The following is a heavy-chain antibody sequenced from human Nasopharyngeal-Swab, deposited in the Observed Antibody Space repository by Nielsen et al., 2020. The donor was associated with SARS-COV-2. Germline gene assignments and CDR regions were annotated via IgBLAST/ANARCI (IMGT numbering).Heavy chain of an antibody. D-gene: IGHD5-18*01. Sequence: GESLKISCAASGLTFSDHQMSWIRQDSGKRLEWIAFISATGRPLYYADSVKGRFTISRDNAKDSLYLQMNSLRAEDTAVYYCARDPDTSLKVDVWGQGTLVTVSS. CDR2: ISATGRPL. V-gene: IGHV3-11*01. CDR3: ARDPDTSLKVDV. CDR1: GLTFSDHQ. J-gene: IGHJ4*02.